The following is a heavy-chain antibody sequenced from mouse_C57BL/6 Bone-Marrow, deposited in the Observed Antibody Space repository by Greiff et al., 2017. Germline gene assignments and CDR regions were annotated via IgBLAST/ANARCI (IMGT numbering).Heavy chain of an antibody. Sequence: VQVVESGPELVKPGASVKISCKASGYAFSSSWMNWVKQRPGQGLEWIGRIYPGDGDTNYNGKFKGKATLTADKSSSTAYMQLSSLTSADSAVYFCARGGPDYGSSFDYWGQGTTLTVSS. CDR2: IYPGDGDT. V-gene: IGHV1-82*01. CDR1: GYAFSSSW. D-gene: IGHD1-1*01. J-gene: IGHJ2*01. CDR3: ARGGPDYGSSFDY.